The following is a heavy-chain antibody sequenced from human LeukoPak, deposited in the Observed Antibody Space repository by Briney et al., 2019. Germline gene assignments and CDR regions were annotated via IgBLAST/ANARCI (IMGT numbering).Heavy chain of an antibody. Sequence: GGSLRLSCTASGFTFGDYAMSWFRQAPGKGLEWVGFIRSKAYGGTTEYAASVKGRFTISRDDSKSIAYLQMNSLRAEDTAVYYCARDWGHSYGTDWGQGTLVTVSS. CDR3: ARDWGHSYGTD. V-gene: IGHV3-49*03. CDR2: IRSKAYGGTT. D-gene: IGHD5-18*01. J-gene: IGHJ4*02. CDR1: GFTFGDYA.